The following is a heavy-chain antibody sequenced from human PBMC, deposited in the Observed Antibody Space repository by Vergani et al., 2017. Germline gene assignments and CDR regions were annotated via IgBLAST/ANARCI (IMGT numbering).Heavy chain of an antibody. V-gene: IGHV4-59*01. CDR1: GGSTSSYY. D-gene: IGHD6-19*01. CDR2: IYYSGST. CDR3: ARDKSVAGTGIFDY. J-gene: IGHJ4*02. Sequence: QVQLQESGPGLVKPSETLSLTCTVSGGSTSSYYWSWIRQPPGKGLEWIGYIYYSGSTNYNPTLKSRVTISVDTSKNQCSLKLGSVTAADTAVNYCARDKSVAGTGIFDYWGQGTLVTVSS.